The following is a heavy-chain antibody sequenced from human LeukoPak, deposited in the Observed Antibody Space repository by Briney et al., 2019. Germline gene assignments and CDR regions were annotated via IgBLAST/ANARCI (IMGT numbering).Heavy chain of an antibody. V-gene: IGHV3-11*05. J-gene: IGHJ4*02. Sequence: GGSLRLSCAASGFTFSDYYMTWIRQAPGKGLEWVSYISGSTRYTNYADSVKGRFTISRDNTKNTLYLQMNSLRAEATAVYYCGRALGHYGSGSYYSDFWGQGTLVTVSS. CDR3: GRALGHYGSGSYYSDF. CDR2: ISGSTRYT. D-gene: IGHD3-10*01. CDR1: GFTFSDYY.